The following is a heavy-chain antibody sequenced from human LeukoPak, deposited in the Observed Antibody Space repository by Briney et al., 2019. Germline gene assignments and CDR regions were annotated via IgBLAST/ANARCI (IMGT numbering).Heavy chain of an antibody. D-gene: IGHD2-2*01. J-gene: IGHJ4*02. V-gene: IGHV3-30*04. Sequence: PGGSLRLSCAASGFTFSSYAMHWVRQAPGKGLEWVAVISYDGSNKYYADSVKGRFTISRDNSQNTLYLQMNSLRGEDTAVYHCAKQGVICSSTSCYGYFDSWGQGTLVTVSS. CDR3: AKQGVICSSTSCYGYFDS. CDR1: GFTFSSYA. CDR2: ISYDGSNK.